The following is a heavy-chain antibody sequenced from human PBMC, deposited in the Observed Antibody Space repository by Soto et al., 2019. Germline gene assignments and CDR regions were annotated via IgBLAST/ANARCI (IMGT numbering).Heavy chain of an antibody. CDR3: ARVPAYSGYDYIDY. Sequence: LSLTCAVYGGSFSGYYWSWIRQPPGKGLEWIGESNQSGSTNYNPSLKSRVTISVDTSKNQFSLKLSSVTAADTAVYYCARVPAYSGYDYIDYWGQGTLVTVSS. V-gene: IGHV4-34*01. CDR1: GGSFSGYY. CDR2: SNQSGST. J-gene: IGHJ4*02. D-gene: IGHD5-12*01.